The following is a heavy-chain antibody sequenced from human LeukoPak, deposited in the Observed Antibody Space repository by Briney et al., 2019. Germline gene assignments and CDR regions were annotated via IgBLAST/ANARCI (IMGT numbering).Heavy chain of an antibody. D-gene: IGHD1-26*01. V-gene: IGHV1-2*02. CDR2: INPNSGGT. CDR3: ARVIVGAVCFAY. J-gene: IGHJ4*02. CDR1: GYTFTGYY. Sequence: ASVKVSCKASGYTFTGYYMHWVRQAPGQGLEWMGWINPNSGGTNYAQKFQGRVTMTSDTSISTAYMDLSRLTSDDTAVYYCARVIVGAVCFAYWGRGTLVTVSS.